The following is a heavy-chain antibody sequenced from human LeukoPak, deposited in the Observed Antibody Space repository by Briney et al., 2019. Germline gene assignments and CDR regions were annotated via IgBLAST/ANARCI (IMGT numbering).Heavy chain of an antibody. D-gene: IGHD3-22*01. J-gene: IGHJ4*02. CDR1: GGSISSYY. CDR2: ISYSGST. Sequence: PSETLSLTCTVSGGSISSYYWSWIRQPPGKGLEWIGYISYSGSTNYNPSLKSRVTISVDTSKNQFSLKLSSVTAADTAVYYCARQHSSADYYFDYWGQGTLVTVSS. CDR3: ARQHSSADYYFDY. V-gene: IGHV4-59*08.